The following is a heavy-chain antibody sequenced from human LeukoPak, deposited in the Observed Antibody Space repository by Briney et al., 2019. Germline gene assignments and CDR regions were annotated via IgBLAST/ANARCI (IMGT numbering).Heavy chain of an antibody. D-gene: IGHD2-2*02. Sequence: ASVKVSCKASGYTFTSYDINWVQQATGQGLEWMGWMNPNSGNTGYAQKFQGRVTITRNTSISTAYMELSSLRSEDTAVYYCARVVGYCSSTSCYTFDAFDIWGQGTMVTVSS. CDR3: ARVVGYCSSTSCYTFDAFDI. CDR2: MNPNSGNT. J-gene: IGHJ3*02. V-gene: IGHV1-8*03. CDR1: GYTFTSYD.